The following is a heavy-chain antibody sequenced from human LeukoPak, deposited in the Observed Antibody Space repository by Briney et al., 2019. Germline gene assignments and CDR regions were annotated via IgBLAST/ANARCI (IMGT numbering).Heavy chain of an antibody. CDR3: ARYGFSSSWQGGWHAFDI. Sequence: GASVKVSCKASGYTLTSYYIHWVRQAPAQGLEWMGIINPTVGDTIYAQKFQGRVTMTRDMSTNTVYMELSSLRSDDTAVYYCARYGFSSSWQGGWHAFDIWGQGTMVTVSS. J-gene: IGHJ3*02. CDR1: GYTLTSYY. CDR2: INPTVGDT. V-gene: IGHV1-46*01. D-gene: IGHD6-13*01.